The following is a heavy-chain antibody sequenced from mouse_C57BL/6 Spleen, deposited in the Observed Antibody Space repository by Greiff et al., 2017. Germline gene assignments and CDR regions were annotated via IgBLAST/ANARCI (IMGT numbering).Heavy chain of an antibody. D-gene: IGHD2-4*01. CDR3: ARYDYHYAMDY. Sequence: DVKLVESGGGLVQPGGSLSLSCAASGFTFTDYYMSWVRQPPGKALEWLGFIRNKANGYTTEYSASVRGRFTISRDNSQSIRYLQMNALRSEDSATYYFARYDYHYAMDYWGQGTSVTVAA. J-gene: IGHJ4*01. CDR1: GFTFTDYY. V-gene: IGHV7-3*01. CDR2: IRNKANGYTT.